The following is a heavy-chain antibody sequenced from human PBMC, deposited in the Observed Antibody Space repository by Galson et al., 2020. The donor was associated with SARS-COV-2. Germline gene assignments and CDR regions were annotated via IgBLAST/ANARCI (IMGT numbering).Heavy chain of an antibody. CDR2: IYYSGST. D-gene: IGHD4-17*01. Sequence: SETLSLTCTVSGGSISSGGYYWSWIRQHPGKGLEWIGYIYYSGSTYYNPSLKSRVTISVDTSKNQFSLKLSSVTAADTAVYYCARDRNDYGDYVGYYYGMDVWGQGTTVTVSS. CDR3: ARDRNDYGDYVGYYYGMDV. V-gene: IGHV4-31*03. CDR1: GGSISSGGYY. J-gene: IGHJ6*02.